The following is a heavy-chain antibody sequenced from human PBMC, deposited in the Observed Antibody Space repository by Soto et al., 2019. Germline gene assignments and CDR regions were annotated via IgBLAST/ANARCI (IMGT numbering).Heavy chain of an antibody. Sequence: SETLSLTCSVSGGSIRSHYWSWIRQSPEKGLEWIGYFYHSGNSNYNPSLKSRVTISVDTSKNQLSLSLRSVTAADTAVYYCAKDLAAAGTSCFDYWGQGTLVTVSS. CDR2: FYHSGNS. CDR1: GGSIRSHY. J-gene: IGHJ4*02. V-gene: IGHV4-59*11. D-gene: IGHD6-13*01. CDR3: AKDLAAAGTSCFDY.